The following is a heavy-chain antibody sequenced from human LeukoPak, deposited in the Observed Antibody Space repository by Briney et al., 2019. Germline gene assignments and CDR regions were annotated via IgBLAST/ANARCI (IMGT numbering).Heavy chain of an antibody. Sequence: GGSLRLSCAASGFTVSSNYMSWVRQAAGKGLEWVSVIYSGGSTYYADSVKGRFTISRDNSKNTLYLQMNSLRAEDTAVYYCARAQQWLYFDYWGQGTLVTVSS. CDR1: GFTVSSNY. J-gene: IGHJ4*02. D-gene: IGHD3-22*01. CDR3: ARAQQWLYFDY. V-gene: IGHV3-53*01. CDR2: IYSGGST.